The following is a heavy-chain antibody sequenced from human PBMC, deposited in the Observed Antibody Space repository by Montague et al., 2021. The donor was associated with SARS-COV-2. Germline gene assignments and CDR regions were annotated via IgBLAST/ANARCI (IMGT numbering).Heavy chain of an antibody. CDR2: LSYSGRP. J-gene: IGHJ4*02. V-gene: IGHV4-59*08. CDR1: GGSFRDYA. CDR3: AGRLPQYTSGWYLDQ. D-gene: IGHD6-19*01. Sequence: SETLSLTCDFAGGSFRDYAWSWIRQPPGKRLEWIGYLSYSGRPIXNPSLESRVSISVDTSKNQFSLRLRSVIAADTAVYYCAGRLPQYTSGWYLDQWGQGTLVAVSS.